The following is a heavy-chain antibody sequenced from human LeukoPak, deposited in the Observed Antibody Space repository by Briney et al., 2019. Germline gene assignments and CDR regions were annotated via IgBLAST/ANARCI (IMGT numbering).Heavy chain of an antibody. CDR2: IYYSGST. Sequence: SETLSLTCTVSGGSISSHYWSWIRQPPGKGLEWIGYIYYSGSTNYNPSLKSRVTISVDTSKNQFSLKLSSVTAADTAVYYCARDRSIAAAGRVGGYYYYYYYMDVWGKGTTVTVS. V-gene: IGHV4-59*11. D-gene: IGHD6-13*01. J-gene: IGHJ6*03. CDR3: ARDRSIAAAGRVGGYYYYYYYMDV. CDR1: GGSISSHY.